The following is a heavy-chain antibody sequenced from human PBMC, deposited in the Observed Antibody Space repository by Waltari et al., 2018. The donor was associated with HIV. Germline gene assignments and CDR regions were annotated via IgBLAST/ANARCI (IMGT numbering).Heavy chain of an antibody. CDR2: VNCANGNT. CDR1: GYTFTTYT. J-gene: IGHJ4*02. CDR3: ARGWFSSAWYSTSLNF. D-gene: IGHD2-21*02. V-gene: IGHV1-3*01. Sequence: QVHLVQSGAEVKKPGASVILSCKTSGYTFTTYTIHWVSQAPGQRLEWMGWVNCANGNTKYSQDFQGRLTITTDTSATTAYMELDSLTSEDTAIYFCARGWFSSAWYSTSLNFWGQGTLVSVSS.